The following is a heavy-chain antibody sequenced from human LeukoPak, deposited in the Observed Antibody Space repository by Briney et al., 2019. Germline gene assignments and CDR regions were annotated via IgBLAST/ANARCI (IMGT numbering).Heavy chain of an antibody. CDR3: AREEQQLPHNWFDP. CDR2: IYTSGST. D-gene: IGHD6-13*01. J-gene: IGHJ5*02. V-gene: IGHV4-61*02. Sequence: PSETLSLTCTVSGGSISSGSYYWSWIRQPAGKGLEWIGRIYTSGSTNYNPSLKSRVTISVDTSKNQFSLKLSSVTAADTAVYYCAREEQQLPHNWFDPWGQGTLVTVSS. CDR1: GGSISSGSYY.